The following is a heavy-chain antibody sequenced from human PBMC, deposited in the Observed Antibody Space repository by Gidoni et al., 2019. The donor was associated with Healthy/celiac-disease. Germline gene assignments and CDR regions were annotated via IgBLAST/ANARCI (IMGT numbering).Heavy chain of an antibody. Sequence: EVQLLESGGGLVQPGGSLRLSCAASGFTFSSYSMRWVRQAPGKGLEWVSAISGSGGSTYYADSVKGRFTIARDNSKNTLYLQMNSLRAEDTAVYYCAKDSDYDYVWGSYRSPGAFDIWGQGTMVTVSS. CDR2: ISGSGGST. CDR3: AKDSDYDYVWGSYRSPGAFDI. V-gene: IGHV3-23*01. J-gene: IGHJ3*02. D-gene: IGHD3-16*02. CDR1: GFTFSSYS.